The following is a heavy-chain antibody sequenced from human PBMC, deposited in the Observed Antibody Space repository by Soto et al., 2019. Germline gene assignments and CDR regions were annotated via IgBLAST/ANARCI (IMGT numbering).Heavy chain of an antibody. V-gene: IGHV5-10-1*01. D-gene: IGHD3-10*01. CDR3: ARNKSGGGSYTFDF. J-gene: IGHJ4*02. Sequence: ESLKISCKASGFIFTSYWLSWVRQMPGKGLEWMGMLNPKDSFANYSPSFRGHVTISPDTSVTTAYLKWSSLKASDTAIYYCARNKSGGGSYTFDFWGQGTLVTVSS. CDR2: LNPKDSFA. CDR1: GFIFTSYW.